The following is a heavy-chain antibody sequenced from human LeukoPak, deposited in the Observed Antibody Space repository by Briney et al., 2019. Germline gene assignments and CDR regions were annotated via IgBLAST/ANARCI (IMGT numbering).Heavy chain of an antibody. V-gene: IGHV3-74*01. CDR1: GLTFRTTW. CDR2: INSDGYST. Sequence: PGGSLRLSCATSGLTFRTTWMHWVRQPPGKGLVWVSRINSDGYSTSYADSVKGRFTISRDNAKNTLYLQMNSLRAEDTAIYYCARVDTAMVRTFDYWGQGTLVTVSS. J-gene: IGHJ4*02. CDR3: ARVDTAMVRTFDY. D-gene: IGHD5-18*01.